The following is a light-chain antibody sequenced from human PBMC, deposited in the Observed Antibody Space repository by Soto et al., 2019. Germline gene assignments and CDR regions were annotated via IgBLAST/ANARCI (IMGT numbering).Light chain of an antibody. J-gene: IGLJ1*01. Sequence: QSVLTLPPSVSGAPGQRVTISCTGSSSNIGSTYDVQWYQQLPGTAPKLLIHGNTDRPSGVPDRFSGSMSGTSASLAITGLQADDEADYYCQSYDHSLCVHYVFGTGTKVTVL. V-gene: IGLV1-40*01. CDR2: GNT. CDR3: QSYDHSLCVHYV. CDR1: SSNIGSTYD.